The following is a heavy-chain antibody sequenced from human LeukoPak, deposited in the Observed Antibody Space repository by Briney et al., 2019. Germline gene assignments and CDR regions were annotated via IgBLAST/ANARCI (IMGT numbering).Heavy chain of an antibody. CDR2: ISSSSSYI. Sequence: GGSLRLSCAASGFTFSSYSMNWVRQAPGKGLEWVSSISSSSSYIYYADSVKGRFAISRDNAKNSLYLQMNSLRAEDTAVYYCAREDSGDSSGYSLDPWGQGTLVTVSS. V-gene: IGHV3-21*01. CDR1: GFTFSSYS. J-gene: IGHJ5*02. D-gene: IGHD3-22*01. CDR3: AREDSGDSSGYSLDP.